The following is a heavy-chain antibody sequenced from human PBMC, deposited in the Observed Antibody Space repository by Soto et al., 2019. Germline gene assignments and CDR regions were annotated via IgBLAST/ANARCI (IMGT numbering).Heavy chain of an antibody. CDR1: GFTFSSYG. Sequence: GGSLRLSCAASGFTFSSYGMHWVRQAPGKGLEWVAVIWYDGSNKYYADSVKGRFTISRDNSKNTLYLQMNSLRAEDKAVYYCARDGSGSYYPRAYFDYWGQGTLVTVSS. V-gene: IGHV3-33*01. D-gene: IGHD3-10*01. CDR3: ARDGSGSYYPRAYFDY. J-gene: IGHJ4*02. CDR2: IWYDGSNK.